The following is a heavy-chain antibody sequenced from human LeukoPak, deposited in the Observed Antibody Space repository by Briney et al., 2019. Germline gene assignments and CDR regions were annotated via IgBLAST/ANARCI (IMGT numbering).Heavy chain of an antibody. D-gene: IGHD2-15*01. CDR1: GGSICSIIYY. Sequence: PSEALSLTCTVSGGSICSIIYYWGWNRQPPGKGLEWIGHIYYGGSTYYNPSLKIRVNISVDTSKNQFSLTLSSVPAADTAVYYCARRGYCSAGSCYQVWFDPWGQGALVTVSS. CDR2: IYYGGST. V-gene: IGHV4-39*01. J-gene: IGHJ5*02. CDR3: ARRGYCSAGSCYQVWFDP.